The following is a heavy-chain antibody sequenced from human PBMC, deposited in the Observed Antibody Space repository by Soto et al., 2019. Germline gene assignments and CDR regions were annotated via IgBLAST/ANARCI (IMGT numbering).Heavy chain of an antibody. V-gene: IGHV4-30-4*08. D-gene: IGHD6-13*01. CDR2: IYYSGST. Sequence: SETLSLTCTVSGGSISSGGYYWSWIRQHPGKGLEWIGYIYYSGSTYYNPSLKSRVTISVDTSKNQFSLKLSSVTAADTAVYYCARGEIAAAGTFDYWGQGTLVTVSS. J-gene: IGHJ4*02. CDR1: GGSISSGGYY. CDR3: ARGEIAAAGTFDY.